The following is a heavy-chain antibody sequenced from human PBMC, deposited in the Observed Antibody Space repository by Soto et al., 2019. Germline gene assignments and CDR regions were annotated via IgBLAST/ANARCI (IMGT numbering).Heavy chain of an antibody. CDR3: AGSDCGGDCVPYYYYGMDV. J-gene: IGHJ6*02. CDR2: IIPIFGTP. D-gene: IGHD2-21*02. CDR1: GGTFSSYA. V-gene: IGHV1-69*01. Sequence: QVQLVQSGAEVKKPGSSVKVSCKASGGTFSSYAINWVRQAPGQGLEWMGGIIPIFGTPNYAQKFQGRVTITADESTSTAYMELSSLRSEDTAVYYCAGSDCGGDCVPYYYYGMDVWGQGTTVTVSS.